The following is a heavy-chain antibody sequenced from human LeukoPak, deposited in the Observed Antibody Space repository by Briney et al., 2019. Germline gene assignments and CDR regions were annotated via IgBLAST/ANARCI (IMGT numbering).Heavy chain of an antibody. J-gene: IGHJ6*02. Sequence: GGSLRLSCAASGFTFSSYGMHWVRQAPGKGLEWVAVISYDGSNKYYADSVKGRFTISRDNSKNTLYLQMNSLRAEDTAVYYCAKRMTGTTEHYYYYGMDVWGQGTTVTVS. V-gene: IGHV3-30*18. CDR3: AKRMTGTTEHYYYYGMDV. D-gene: IGHD1-1*01. CDR1: GFTFSSYG. CDR2: ISYDGSNK.